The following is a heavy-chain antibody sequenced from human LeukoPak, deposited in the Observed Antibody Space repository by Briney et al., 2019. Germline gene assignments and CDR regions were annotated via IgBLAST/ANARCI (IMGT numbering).Heavy chain of an antibody. CDR3: ATGDRLPGDY. CDR2: ISGRTSFI. J-gene: IGHJ4*02. D-gene: IGHD3-16*01. CDR1: GFTFSTYT. V-gene: IGHV3-21*01. Sequence: GGSLRLSCAASGFTFSTYTMNWVRQAPGKGLEWVSSISGRTSFIYYADSVKGRFTISRDNAKNSLYLQMNSLRAEDTAVYYCATGDRLPGDYWGQGTLVTVSS.